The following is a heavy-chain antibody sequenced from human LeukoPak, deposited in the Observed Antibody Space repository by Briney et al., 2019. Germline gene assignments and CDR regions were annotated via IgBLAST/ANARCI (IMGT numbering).Heavy chain of an antibody. CDR1: GYTFTSYA. CDR2: INAGNGNT. Sequence: ASVKVSCKASGYTFTSYAMHWVRQAPGQRLEWMGWINAGNGNTKYSRKFQGRVTITRDTSASTAYMELSSLRSEDTAVYYCARDKVRGTLDYWGQGTLVTVSS. D-gene: IGHD3-10*01. CDR3: ARDKVRGTLDY. V-gene: IGHV1-3*01. J-gene: IGHJ4*02.